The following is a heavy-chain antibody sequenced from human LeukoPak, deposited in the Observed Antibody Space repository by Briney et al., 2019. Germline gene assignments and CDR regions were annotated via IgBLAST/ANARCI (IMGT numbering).Heavy chain of an antibody. Sequence: PSETLSLTCTVSGGSISSYYWSWIRQPPGKGLEWIGYIYYSGSTNYNPSLKSRVTISVDTSKNQFSLKLSSVTAADTAVYYCASSTTVTPYFDYWGQGTLVTVSS. CDR3: ASSTTVTPYFDY. CDR2: IYYSGST. J-gene: IGHJ4*02. V-gene: IGHV4-59*08. D-gene: IGHD4-17*01. CDR1: GGSISSYY.